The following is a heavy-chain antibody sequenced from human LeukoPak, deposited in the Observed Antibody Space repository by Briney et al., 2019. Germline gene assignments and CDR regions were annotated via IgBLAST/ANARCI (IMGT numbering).Heavy chain of an antibody. Sequence: PGGSLRLSCAASGFTFSSYAMSWVRQAPGKGLEWVSAISGSGGSTYYADSVKGRFTISRDNSKNTLYLQMNSLRAEDTAVYYCNSGHSALGWVHYYYGMDVWGQGTTVTVSS. V-gene: IGHV3-23*01. D-gene: IGHD1-26*01. CDR1: GFTFSSYA. J-gene: IGHJ6*02. CDR3: NSGHSALGWVHYYYGMDV. CDR2: ISGSGGST.